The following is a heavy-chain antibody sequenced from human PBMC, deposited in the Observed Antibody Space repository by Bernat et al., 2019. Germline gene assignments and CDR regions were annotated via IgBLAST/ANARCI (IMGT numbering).Heavy chain of an antibody. D-gene: IGHD3-10*01. Sequence: EVQPVETGGGLIQPGGSLRLSCAPSGFNVSNNYMNSVRQAPGKGLEWVSAIYRGGSTYYGASVKGRFTISREDTKNSLIVQMTSLRAEGRAVYCCASSKDGDYYFDYWGQGTLVTVSS. CDR3: ASSKDGDYYFDY. CDR1: GFNVSNNY. CDR2: IYRGGST. V-gene: IGHV3-53*02. J-gene: IGHJ4*02.